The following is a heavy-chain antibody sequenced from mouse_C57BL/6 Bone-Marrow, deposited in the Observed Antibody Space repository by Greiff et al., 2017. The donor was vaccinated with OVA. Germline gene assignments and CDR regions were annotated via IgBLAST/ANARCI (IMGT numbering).Heavy chain of an antibody. Sequence: EVKLVESGGGLVQPGGSLKLSCAASGFTFSDYGMAWVRQAPRKGPAWVAFISNLAYSIYYADTVTGRFTISRENAKNTLYLEMSSLRSEDTAMYYCARHPYSIYAMDYWGQGTSVTVSS. J-gene: IGHJ4*01. D-gene: IGHD2-5*01. CDR1: GFTFSDYG. CDR2: ISNLAYSI. CDR3: ARHPYSIYAMDY. V-gene: IGHV5-15*01.